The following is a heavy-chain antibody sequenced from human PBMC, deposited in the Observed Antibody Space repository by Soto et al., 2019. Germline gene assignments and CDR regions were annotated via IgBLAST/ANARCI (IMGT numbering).Heavy chain of an antibody. CDR3: ARYDSSGYYWPYYYYGMDV. CDR1: GFTFSTYS. CDR2: ISSSSSYI. V-gene: IGHV3-21*01. J-gene: IGHJ6*02. D-gene: IGHD3-22*01. Sequence: EVQLVESGGGLVKPGGSLRLSCAASGFTFSTYSMNWVRKAPGKGLEWVSSISSSSSYIYYADSVKGRFTIPRDNAKNSLYLQMNSLRAEDTAVYYCARYDSSGYYWPYYYYGMDVWGQGTTVTVSS.